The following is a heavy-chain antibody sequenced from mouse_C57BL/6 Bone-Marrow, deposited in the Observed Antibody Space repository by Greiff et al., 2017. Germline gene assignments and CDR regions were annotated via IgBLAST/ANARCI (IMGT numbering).Heavy chain of an antibody. J-gene: IGHJ2*01. V-gene: IGHV1-19*01. CDR2: INPYNGGT. Sequence: EVQLQQSGPVLVKPGASVKMSCKASGYTFTDYYMNWVKQSHGKSLEWIGVINPYNGGTSYNQKFKGKATLTVDKSSSTAYMELNSLTSEDSAVYYCARGSTLDYFDDWGQGTTLTVSS. CDR3: ARGSTLDYFDD. CDR1: GYTFTDYY. D-gene: IGHD2-14*01.